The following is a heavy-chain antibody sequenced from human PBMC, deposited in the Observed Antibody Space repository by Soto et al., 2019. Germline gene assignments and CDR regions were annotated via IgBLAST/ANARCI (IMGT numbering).Heavy chain of an antibody. Sequence: QVLLVESGGGVVQPGRSLRLSCAASGFSFSRYKMHWVRQAPGKALEGVAVISFDGSKTDHADAVKGRFTISRDNSKNTSYLQMNSLRAEETAVYYCARGESRIAASGLQWTYWGQGTLVTVSS. CDR1: GFSFSRYK. CDR2: ISFDGSKT. D-gene: IGHD6-6*01. CDR3: ARGESRIAASGLQWTY. J-gene: IGHJ4*02. V-gene: IGHV3-30*04.